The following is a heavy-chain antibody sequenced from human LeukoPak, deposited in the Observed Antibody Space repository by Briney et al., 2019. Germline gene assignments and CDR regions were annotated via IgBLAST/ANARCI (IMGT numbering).Heavy chain of an antibody. D-gene: IGHD5-24*01. J-gene: IGHJ4*02. CDR1: GGSFSGYY. CDR2: INHSGST. V-gene: IGHV4-34*01. CDR3: ARASRRWLQPFRY. Sequence: SETLSLTCAVYGGSFSGYYWSWIRQPPGKGLEWIGEINHSGSTNYNPSLKSRVTISVDTSKNQFSLKLSSVTAADTAVYYCARASRRWLQPFRYWGQGTLVTVSS.